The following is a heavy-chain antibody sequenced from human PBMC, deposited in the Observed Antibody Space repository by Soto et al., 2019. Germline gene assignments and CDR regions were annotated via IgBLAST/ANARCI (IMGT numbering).Heavy chain of an antibody. CDR2: VNHTGTT. CDR1: GDSISPHY. CDR3: ARGAYNFGGQLEH. Sequence: SETLSLTCTVSGDSISPHYWTWVRQPPGKGLEWIGEVNHTGTTIYNPSLKSRVTISVDTSKNQFSLKLTSVTAADTAIYYCARGAYNFGGQLEHWGQGILVTVPQ. J-gene: IGHJ4*02. D-gene: IGHD5-18*01. V-gene: IGHV4-59*11.